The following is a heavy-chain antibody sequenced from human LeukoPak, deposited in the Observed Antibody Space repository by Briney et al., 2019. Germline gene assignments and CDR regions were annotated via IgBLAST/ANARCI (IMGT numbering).Heavy chain of an antibody. CDR3: ARGALGYCSGGNCYGNWFDP. D-gene: IGHD2-15*01. CDR1: RGSMSHYY. Sequence: KSSETLSLTCTVSRGSMSHYYWSWIRQPPGKGLEWIGYIDYSGSTNYNPSLKSRLTIPLDTSKNQFSLKLTSVTPADTAVYYCARGALGYCSGGNCYGNWFDPWGQGTLVTVSS. V-gene: IGHV4-59*01. J-gene: IGHJ5*02. CDR2: IDYSGST.